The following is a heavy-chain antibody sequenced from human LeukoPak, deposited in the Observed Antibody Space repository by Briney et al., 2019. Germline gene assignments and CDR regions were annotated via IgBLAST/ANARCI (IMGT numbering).Heavy chain of an antibody. Sequence: HSGGSLRLSCAASGFTFRSYTMNWVRQAPGKGLEWVSFISFIGDIIYYADSVEGRFTIFRDNAKNSLYLQMNSLRAEDTAIYYCVRTDGHYDTSGSFGYWGQGTVVTVSS. CDR3: VRTDGHYDTSGSFGY. CDR2: ISFIGDII. D-gene: IGHD3-22*01. J-gene: IGHJ4*02. CDR1: GFTFRSYT. V-gene: IGHV3-48*04.